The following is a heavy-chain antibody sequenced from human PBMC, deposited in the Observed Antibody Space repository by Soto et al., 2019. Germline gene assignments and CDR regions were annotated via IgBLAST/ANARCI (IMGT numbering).Heavy chain of an antibody. Sequence: ASVKVSCKASGFTFTGHYIHRVRQAPGQGLEWMGWINPNSGGTSYAQKFQGRVTMTRDTSITTAYMELSRLSSDDTAVYYCAKSGSLFRPSLGYFDYWGQGTLVTVS. D-gene: IGHD1-26*01. CDR2: INPNSGGT. CDR1: GFTFTGHY. CDR3: AKSGSLFRPSLGYFDY. V-gene: IGHV1-2*02. J-gene: IGHJ4*02.